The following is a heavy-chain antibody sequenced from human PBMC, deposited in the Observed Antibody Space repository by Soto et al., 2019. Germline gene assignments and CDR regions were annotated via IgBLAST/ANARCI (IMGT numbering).Heavy chain of an antibody. J-gene: IGHJ4*02. Sequence: GGSLILSCAASECTFTHYWMHWGRQAPGKGLVWVSRISSDGTTTNYADSVKGRFTISRDNAKNTLYLQMTSLRVEDRAIYYCVRGKVAAGFDYWGQGALVTVSS. CDR2: ISSDGTTT. D-gene: IGHD6-13*01. CDR3: VRGKVAAGFDY. CDR1: ECTFTHYW. V-gene: IGHV3-74*01.